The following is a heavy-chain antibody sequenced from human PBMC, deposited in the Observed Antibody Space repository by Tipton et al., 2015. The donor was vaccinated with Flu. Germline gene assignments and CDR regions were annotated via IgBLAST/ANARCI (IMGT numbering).Heavy chain of an antibody. CDR3: ASGYGMGV. V-gene: IGHV3-7*01. Sequence: SLRLSCAASGLTFSGVWMSWVRQAPGKGLDWVASIKQDGSDKYYVDSVKGRFTISRDNAKNSLFLQMSSLRAEDTAVYYCASGYGMGVWGQGTAVTVSS. J-gene: IGHJ6*02. CDR2: IKQDGSDK. CDR1: GLTFSGVW.